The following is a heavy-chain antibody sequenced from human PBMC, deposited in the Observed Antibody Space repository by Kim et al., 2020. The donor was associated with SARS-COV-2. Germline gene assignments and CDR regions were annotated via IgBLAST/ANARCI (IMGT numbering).Heavy chain of an antibody. D-gene: IGHD1-26*01. J-gene: IGHJ4*02. CDR3: ASLGVYSGSYSY. V-gene: IGHV1-69*02. Sequence: NYAQKFPGRVTITADKSTSTAYMELSSLRSEDTAVYYCASLGVYSGSYSYWGQGTLVTVSS.